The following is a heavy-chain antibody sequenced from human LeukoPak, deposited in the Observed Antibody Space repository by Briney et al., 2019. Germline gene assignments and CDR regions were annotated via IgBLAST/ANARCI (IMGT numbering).Heavy chain of an antibody. CDR1: GFTVSSNY. D-gene: IGHD6-19*01. CDR3: AKDPGIAVAGTDY. V-gene: IGHV3-23*01. CDR2: ISGSGGST. Sequence: PGGSLRLSCAASGFTVSSNYMSWVRQAPGKGLEWVSAISGSGGSTYYADSVKGRFTISRDNSKNTLYLQMNSLRAEDTAVYYCAKDPGIAVAGTDYWGQGTLVTVSS. J-gene: IGHJ4*02.